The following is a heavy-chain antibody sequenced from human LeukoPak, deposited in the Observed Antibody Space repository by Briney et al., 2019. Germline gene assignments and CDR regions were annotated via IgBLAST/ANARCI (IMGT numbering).Heavy chain of an antibody. Sequence: PSETLSLTCAVYGGSFGGYYWSWIRQPPGKGLEWIGEINHSGSTNYNPSLKSRVTISVDTSKNQFSLKLSSVTAADTAVYYCARGGRPPPGDYYDYVWGSYRYTRSIEFDYWGQGTLVTVSS. CDR2: INHSGST. CDR1: GGSFGGYY. J-gene: IGHJ4*02. D-gene: IGHD3-16*02. CDR3: ARGGRPPPGDYYDYVWGSYRYTRSIEFDY. V-gene: IGHV4-34*01.